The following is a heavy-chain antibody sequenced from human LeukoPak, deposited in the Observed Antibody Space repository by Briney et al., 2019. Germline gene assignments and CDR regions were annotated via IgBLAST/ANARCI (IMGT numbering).Heavy chain of an antibody. D-gene: IGHD1-26*01. CDR1: GFTFSSYA. CDR3: ARDIHIVGATIEATPDAFDI. CDR2: ISYDGSNK. V-gene: IGHV3-30*04. Sequence: GGSLRLSCAASGFTFSSYAMHWVRQALGKGLEWVAVISYDGSNKYYADSVKGRFTISRDNSKNTLYLQMNSLRAEDTAVYYCARDIHIVGATIEATPDAFDIWGQGTMVTVSS. J-gene: IGHJ3*02.